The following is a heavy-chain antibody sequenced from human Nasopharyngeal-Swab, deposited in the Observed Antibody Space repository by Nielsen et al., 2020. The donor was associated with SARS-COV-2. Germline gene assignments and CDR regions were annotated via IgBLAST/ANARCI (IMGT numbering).Heavy chain of an antibody. CDR2: INTDASRT. CDR3: ARGFASSLR. V-gene: IGHV3-74*01. D-gene: IGHD5/OR15-5a*01. J-gene: IGHJ4*02. Sequence: GESLKISCAASGFTLSNYWIHWVRQTPGKGLLWVSRINTDASRTSYADSVKGRFTISRDNSKNTLYLQMNSLRAEDTAVYYCARGFASSLRWGQGTLVTVSS. CDR1: GFTLSNYW.